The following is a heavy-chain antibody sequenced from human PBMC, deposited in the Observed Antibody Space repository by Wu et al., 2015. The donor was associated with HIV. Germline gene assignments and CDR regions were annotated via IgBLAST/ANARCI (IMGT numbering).Heavy chain of an antibody. Sequence: QVQLVQSGSQMKKSGASLNVSCQTFGYTFTDYYLHWIRRAPGQGLQWMGWVNPENGDTNYAQTFKGRVTMTRDTSISTAFMELSRLRFDDTAIYYCARALRPVADALELDYWGQGTLVTVSS. CDR2: VNPENGDT. CDR3: ARALRPVADALELDY. CDR1: GYTFTDYY. V-gene: IGHV1-2*02. D-gene: IGHD6-19*01. J-gene: IGHJ4*02.